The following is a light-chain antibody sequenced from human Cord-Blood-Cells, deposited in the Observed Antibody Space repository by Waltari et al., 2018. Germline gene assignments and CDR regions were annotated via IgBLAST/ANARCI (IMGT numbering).Light chain of an antibody. CDR2: DVS. J-gene: IGLJ3*02. Sequence: QSALTQPRSVSGSPGQSVTISCTGTSSDVGGYNYVSWYPQHPGKAPKLKIYDVSKRPSGVPDRFSGSKAGNTASLTISGLHAEDEADYYCCSYAGSYTWVFGGGTKLTVL. CDR1: SSDVGGYNY. V-gene: IGLV2-11*01. CDR3: CSYAGSYTWV.